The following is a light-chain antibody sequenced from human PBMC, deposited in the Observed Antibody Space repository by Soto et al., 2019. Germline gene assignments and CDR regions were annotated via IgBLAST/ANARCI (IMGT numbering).Light chain of an antibody. CDR2: DTS. Sequence: EIVWTQSPATLSLSPGERATLSCRASQSVSSYLAWYQQKPGQAPRLLIYDTSNRANGIPARFSGSGSGTDFTLTISSLQPEDFAVYYCQQRRNWPPTFGQGTKVEMK. J-gene: IGKJ1*01. CDR1: QSVSSY. V-gene: IGKV3-11*01. CDR3: QQRRNWPPT.